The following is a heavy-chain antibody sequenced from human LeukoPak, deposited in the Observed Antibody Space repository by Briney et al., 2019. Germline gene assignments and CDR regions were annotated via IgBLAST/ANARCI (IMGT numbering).Heavy chain of an antibody. D-gene: IGHD3-9*01. CDR1: GGTFSSYA. V-gene: IGHV1-69*06. Sequence: GSSVKVSCKASGGTFSSYAISRVRQAPGQGLEWMGGIIPIFGTANYAQKFQGRVTITADKSTSTAYMELSSLRSEDTAVYYCARDLNSYDILTGYLHTFDYWGQGTLVTVSS. CDR3: ARDLNSYDILTGYLHTFDY. J-gene: IGHJ4*02. CDR2: IIPIFGTA.